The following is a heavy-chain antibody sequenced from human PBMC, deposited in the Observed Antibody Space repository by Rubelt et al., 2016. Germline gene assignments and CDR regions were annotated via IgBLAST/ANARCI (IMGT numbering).Heavy chain of an antibody. J-gene: IGHJ4*02. Sequence: EVQLVESGGGVVQPGGSLRLSCAASGFTFDDYAMHWVRQAPGKGLEWVSLISGDGGSTYYADSVKGRFTISRDNSKNSLHLQMNSLEVEDTALYYCIKWNDAQYIEDWGQGTLVTVSS. CDR1: GFTFDDYA. CDR2: ISGDGGST. CDR3: IKWNDAQYIED. V-gene: IGHV3-43*02. D-gene: IGHD1-1*01.